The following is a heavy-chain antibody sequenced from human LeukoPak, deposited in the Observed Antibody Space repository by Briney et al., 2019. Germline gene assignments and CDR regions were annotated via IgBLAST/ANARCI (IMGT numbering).Heavy chain of an antibody. CDR1: GFTFSSYA. CDR3: ARDRWFDP. Sequence: PGGSLRLSCAASGFTFSSYAMSWVRQAPGKGLEWVSVIYSGGSTYYADSVKGRFTIFRDNSKNTLYLQMNSLRAEDTAVYYCARDRWFDPWGQGTLVIVSS. V-gene: IGHV3-53*01. J-gene: IGHJ5*02. CDR2: IYSGGST.